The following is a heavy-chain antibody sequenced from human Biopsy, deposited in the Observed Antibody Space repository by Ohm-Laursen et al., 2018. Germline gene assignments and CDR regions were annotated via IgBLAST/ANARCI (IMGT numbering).Heavy chain of an antibody. CDR2: IFYSGTT. CDR1: GASVNTFDFY. Sequence: PSETLSLTCSVSGASVNTFDFYWAWIRQPPGKGLEWIGYIFYSGTTKYNPSLQRRVRLSLDTANNQFSLTLTSVTAADTAVYYCARMPHFDYWGQGILVTVSS. V-gene: IGHV4-61*08. CDR3: ARMPHFDY. D-gene: IGHD2-2*01. J-gene: IGHJ4*02.